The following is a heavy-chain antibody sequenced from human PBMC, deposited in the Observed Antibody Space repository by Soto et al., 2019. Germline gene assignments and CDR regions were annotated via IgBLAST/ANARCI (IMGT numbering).Heavy chain of an antibody. CDR2: IYYSGST. D-gene: IGHD5-12*01. J-gene: IGHJ6*02. Sequence: QVQLQESGPGLVKPSQTLSLTCTVSGGSISSGGYYWSWIRQHPGKGLEWIGYIYYSGSTYYNPSLKGRVTVLVDTSKNQFYLKLSSLTAADTAVYYCARDGWVKATPRPYYYYGMDVWGQGTKVTVSS. V-gene: IGHV4-31*03. CDR1: GGSISSGGYY. CDR3: ARDGWVKATPRPYYYYGMDV.